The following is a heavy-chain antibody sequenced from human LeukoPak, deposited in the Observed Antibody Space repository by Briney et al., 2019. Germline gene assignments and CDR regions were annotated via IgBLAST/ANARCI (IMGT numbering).Heavy chain of an antibody. V-gene: IGHV3-23*01. J-gene: IGHJ4*02. Sequence: PGGSLRLSCAASGFTFSSYAMHWVRQAPGKGLEWVSAISGSGGSTYYADSAKGRFTISRDNSKNTLYLQMNSLRAEDTAVYYCAKDGGRTVTTDYWGQGTLVTVSS. CDR1: GFTFSSYA. CDR2: ISGSGGST. D-gene: IGHD4-11*01. CDR3: AKDGGRTVTTDY.